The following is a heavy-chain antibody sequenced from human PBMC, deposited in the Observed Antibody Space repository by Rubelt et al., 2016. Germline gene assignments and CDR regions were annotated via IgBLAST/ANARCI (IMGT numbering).Heavy chain of an antibody. V-gene: IGHV4-59*08. Sequence: QVQLQQWGAGLLKPSETLSLSCTVSGASMNAYYWTWIRQSPEKGLEWLGFIDYSGSSYYNPSLKSRVSMSVATSKNQVSLKLTSVTAADTAVYHCANSDSGVHRYWGQGTLVTVSS. D-gene: IGHD3-3*01. CDR3: ANSDSGVHRY. CDR1: GASMNAYY. J-gene: IGHJ1*01. CDR2: IDYSGSS.